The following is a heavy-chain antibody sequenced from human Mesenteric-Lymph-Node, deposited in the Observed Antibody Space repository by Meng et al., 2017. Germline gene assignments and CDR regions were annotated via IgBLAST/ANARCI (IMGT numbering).Heavy chain of an antibody. Sequence: ASAKVFCKASGYTFTNYYIHWVRQAPGQGLEWLGIINPSGGSTTYAQKFQGRITMNRDTSTSTVYMELISLRSEDTAVYYCARGQVWPADFDFWGQGTLVTVSS. CDR2: INPSGGST. J-gene: IGHJ4*02. CDR1: GYTFTNYY. D-gene: IGHD2-8*01. CDR3: ARGQVWPADFDF. V-gene: IGHV1-46*01.